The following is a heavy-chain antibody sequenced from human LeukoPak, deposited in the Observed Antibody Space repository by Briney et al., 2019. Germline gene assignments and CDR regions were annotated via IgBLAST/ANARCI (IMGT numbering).Heavy chain of an antibody. Sequence: SETLSLTCAVYGGSFSGYYWSWIRQPPGKGLEWIGEINHSGSTNYNPSLKSRVTISVDTSKNQFSLKLSSVTAADTAVYYCARGPWVGSTSPEDWFDPWGQGTLVTVSS. CDR3: ARGPWVGSTSPEDWFDP. V-gene: IGHV4-34*01. CDR1: GGSFSGYY. D-gene: IGHD2-2*01. CDR2: INHSGST. J-gene: IGHJ5*02.